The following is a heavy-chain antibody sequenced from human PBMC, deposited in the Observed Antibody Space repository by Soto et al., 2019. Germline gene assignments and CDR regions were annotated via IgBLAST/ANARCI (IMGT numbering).Heavy chain of an antibody. Sequence: GESLKISCKGSGYSFAGYWITWVRQKPGKGLEWMGRIDPSDSQTYYSPSFRGHVTISVTKSISTVFLQWSSLRASDTAMYYCARQIYDSDTGPNFQYYFDSWGQGTPVTVSS. J-gene: IGHJ4*02. D-gene: IGHD3-22*01. V-gene: IGHV5-10-1*01. CDR2: IDPSDSQT. CDR1: GYSFAGYW. CDR3: ARQIYDSDTGPNFQYYFDS.